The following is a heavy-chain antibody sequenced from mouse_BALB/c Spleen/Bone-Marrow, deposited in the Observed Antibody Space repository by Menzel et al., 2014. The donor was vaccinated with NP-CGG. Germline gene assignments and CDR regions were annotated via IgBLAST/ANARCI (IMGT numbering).Heavy chain of an antibody. V-gene: IGHV1-4*01. J-gene: IGHJ2*01. D-gene: IGHD4-1*01. CDR3: ARWELGGFDY. CDR2: INPSSGYT. CDR1: GYTFTTYT. Sequence: QVQLQQSGVELARPGASVKMSCKASGYTFTTYTMHWVKQRPGQGLEWIGYINPSSGYTNYNQKFKDTATLTADKSSSTAYLQLSSLTSEDSAVYYCARWELGGFDYWGQGTTLTVSS.